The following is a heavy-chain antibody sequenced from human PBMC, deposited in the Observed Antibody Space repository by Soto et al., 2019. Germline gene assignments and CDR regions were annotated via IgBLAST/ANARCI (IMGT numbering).Heavy chain of an antibody. J-gene: IGHJ4*02. D-gene: IGHD2-2*01. Sequence: PGGSLRLSCVGSGFTFSSYGMHWVRQAPGKGLECVAVISDTGSSHYYAASVEGRFTISRENSKNTLSLHMDRLRVEDTAVYYCAKDRGGDCPDNSCYFGAVYWGQGTPVTVSS. CDR2: ISDTGSSH. CDR3: AKDRGGDCPDNSCYFGAVY. CDR1: GFTFSSYG. V-gene: IGHV3-30*18.